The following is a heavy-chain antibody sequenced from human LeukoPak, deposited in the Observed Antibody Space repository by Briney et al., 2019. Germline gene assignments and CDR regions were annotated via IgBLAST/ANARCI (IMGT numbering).Heavy chain of an antibody. CDR3: AKDAYTSGWGYFAY. CDR1: GLTFSNYG. D-gene: IGHD6-19*01. Sequence: GRSLRLSCAASGLTFSNYGMHWVRQAPGKGLEWVPTISYEGSNKKYVDSVKGRFTISRDNSKNTLFLEMNSLRSEDTAVYYCAKDAYTSGWGYFAYWGQGTLVTVSS. J-gene: IGHJ4*02. V-gene: IGHV3-30*18. CDR2: ISYEGSNK.